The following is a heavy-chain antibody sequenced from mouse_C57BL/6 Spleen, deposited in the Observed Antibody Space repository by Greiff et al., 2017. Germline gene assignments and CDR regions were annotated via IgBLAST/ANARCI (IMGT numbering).Heavy chain of an antibody. CDR1: GFTFSDYG. Sequence: EVKLMESGGGLVKPGGSLKLSCAASGFTFSDYGMHWVRQAPEKGLEWVAYISSGSSTIYYADTVKGRFTISRDNAKNTLCLQMTSLRSEDTAMYYCARDYLYAMDYWGQGTSVTVSS. V-gene: IGHV5-17*01. CDR2: ISSGSSTI. D-gene: IGHD1-1*02. J-gene: IGHJ4*01. CDR3: ARDYLYAMDY.